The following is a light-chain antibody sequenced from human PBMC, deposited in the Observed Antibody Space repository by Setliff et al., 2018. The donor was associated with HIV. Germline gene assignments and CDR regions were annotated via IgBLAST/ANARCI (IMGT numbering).Light chain of an antibody. Sequence: QSALTQPASVSGSPGQSITISCTGTSSDVGGYNFVSWYQQHPGKAPKLIIYEDSKRPSGVSNRFSGSKSGNTASLTISGLQADDEADYYCCSYAGRISWVFGGGTKSPS. CDR2: EDS. CDR1: SSDVGGYNF. CDR3: CSYAGRISWV. V-gene: IGLV2-23*01. J-gene: IGLJ3*02.